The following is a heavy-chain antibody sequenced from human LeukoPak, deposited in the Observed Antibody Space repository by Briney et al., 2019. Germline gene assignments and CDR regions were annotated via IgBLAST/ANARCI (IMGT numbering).Heavy chain of an antibody. CDR3: ARVGYCSGDRCYLHFDY. J-gene: IGHJ4*02. Sequence: EASAKVSCKASGYIFTDYYIHWMRQAPGQGLEWMGWINPKNGDTNYAQKFQGRVTMTRDTSISTVYMELNRLTSDDTALYYCARVGYCSGDRCYLHFDYWGQGTLVTVSS. CDR1: GYIFTDYY. CDR2: INPKNGDT. D-gene: IGHD2-15*01. V-gene: IGHV1-2*02.